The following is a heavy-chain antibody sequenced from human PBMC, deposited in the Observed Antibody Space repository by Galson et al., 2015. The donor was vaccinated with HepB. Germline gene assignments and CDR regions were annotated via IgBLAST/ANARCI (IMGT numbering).Heavy chain of an antibody. D-gene: IGHD4-17*01. V-gene: IGHV1-69*10. Sequence: SVKVSCKASGGTFSSYAISWVRQAPGQGLEWMGGIIPILGIANYAQKFQGRVTITADKSTSTAYMELSSLRSEDTAVYYCARDDYGDCNFDYWGQGTLVTVSS. J-gene: IGHJ4*02. CDR1: GGTFSSYA. CDR3: ARDDYGDCNFDY. CDR2: IIPILGIA.